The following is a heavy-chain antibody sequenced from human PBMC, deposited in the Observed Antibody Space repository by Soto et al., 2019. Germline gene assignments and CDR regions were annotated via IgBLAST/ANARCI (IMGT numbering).Heavy chain of an antibody. CDR3: ATDMITFGGLDDPGAFDI. CDR1: GFTFSSYA. CDR2: ISGSGGST. J-gene: IGHJ3*02. D-gene: IGHD3-16*01. V-gene: IGHV3-23*01. Sequence: GGSLRLSCAASGFTFSSYAMSWVRQAPGKGLEWVSAISGSGGSTYYADSVKGRFTISRDNSKNTLYLQMNSLRAEDTAVYYCATDMITFGGLDDPGAFDIWGQGTMVTVSS.